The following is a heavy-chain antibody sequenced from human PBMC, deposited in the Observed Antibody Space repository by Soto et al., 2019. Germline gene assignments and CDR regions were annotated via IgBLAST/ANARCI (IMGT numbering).Heavy chain of an antibody. Sequence: GASVKVSCKASGGTFSSYAISWVRQAPGQGLEWMGGIIPIFGTANYAQKFQGRVTITADESTSTAYMELSSLRSEDTAVYYCAREPRYYDSSGYKESGMDVWGQGTTVTVSS. D-gene: IGHD3-22*01. CDR2: IIPIFGTA. CDR1: GGTFSSYA. CDR3: AREPRYYDSSGYKESGMDV. J-gene: IGHJ6*02. V-gene: IGHV1-69*13.